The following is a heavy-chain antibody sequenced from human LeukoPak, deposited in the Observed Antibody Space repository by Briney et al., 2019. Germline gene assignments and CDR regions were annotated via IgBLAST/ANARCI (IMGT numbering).Heavy chain of an antibody. CDR3: ARVEDIVVVPAANRRAFDI. CDR2: ISAYNGNT. Sequence: ASVKVSCKASGYTFTSYGISWVRQAPGQGLEWMGWISAYNGNTNYAQKLQGRVTMTTDTSTSTAYMELRSLRSDDTAVYYCARVEDIVVVPAANRRAFDIWGQGTMVTVSS. V-gene: IGHV1-18*01. J-gene: IGHJ3*02. D-gene: IGHD2-2*01. CDR1: GYTFTSYG.